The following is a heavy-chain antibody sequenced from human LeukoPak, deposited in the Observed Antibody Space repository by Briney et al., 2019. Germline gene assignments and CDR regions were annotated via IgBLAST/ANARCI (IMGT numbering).Heavy chain of an antibody. V-gene: IGHV4-34*01. Sequence: PSETLSLTCAVYGGSFSGYYWSWIRQPPGKGLEWIGEINHSGSTNYNPSLKSRVTISVDTSKNQFSLKLSSVTAADTAVYYCARRESWNGFTSYWGQGTLVTVSS. CDR2: INHSGST. J-gene: IGHJ4*02. D-gene: IGHD1-1*01. CDR3: ARRESWNGFTSY. CDR1: GGSFSGYY.